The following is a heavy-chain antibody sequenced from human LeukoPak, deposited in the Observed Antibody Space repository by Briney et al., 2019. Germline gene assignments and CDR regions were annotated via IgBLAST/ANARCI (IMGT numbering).Heavy chain of an antibody. CDR1: GYTFTTYW. J-gene: IGHJ4*02. V-gene: IGHV3-7*01. D-gene: IGHD2-21*01. CDR2: IKEDGSEK. CDR3: VSAPNSYYLDH. Sequence: GGSLRLSCAASGYTFTTYWMTGVRQVPGRGLEWVANIKEDGSEKYYVDSVEGRFAISRDNTKNSLYLQMNNLRAEDTAVYYCVSAPNSYYLDHWGQGTLVTVSS.